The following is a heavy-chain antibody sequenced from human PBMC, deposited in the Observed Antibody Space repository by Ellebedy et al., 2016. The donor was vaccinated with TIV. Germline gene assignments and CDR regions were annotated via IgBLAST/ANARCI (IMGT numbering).Heavy chain of an antibody. Sequence: GESLKISCKGSGYTFTSYWITWVRQMPGKGLEWVGRIDPSDSYTNYSPSFQGHVTISADKSISTAYLQWSSLKTSDTAMYYCARRGENYYSSGTYYSDYWGQGTLVTVSS. J-gene: IGHJ4*02. D-gene: IGHD3-10*01. CDR3: ARRGENYYSSGTYYSDY. V-gene: IGHV5-10-1*01. CDR1: GYTFTSYW. CDR2: IDPSDSYT.